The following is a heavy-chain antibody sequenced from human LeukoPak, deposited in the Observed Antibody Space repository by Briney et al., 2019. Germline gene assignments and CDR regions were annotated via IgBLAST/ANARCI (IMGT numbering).Heavy chain of an antibody. V-gene: IGHV4-34*01. CDR3: ASSAQVGALFDY. Sequence: PSETLSLTCAVYGGSFSGYYWSWIRQPPGKGLEWIGEINHSGSTNYNPSLKSRVTISVDTSKNQFSLKLSSVTAADTAVCYCASSAQVGALFDYWGQGTLVTVSS. CDR2: INHSGST. D-gene: IGHD1-26*01. J-gene: IGHJ4*02. CDR1: GGSFSGYY.